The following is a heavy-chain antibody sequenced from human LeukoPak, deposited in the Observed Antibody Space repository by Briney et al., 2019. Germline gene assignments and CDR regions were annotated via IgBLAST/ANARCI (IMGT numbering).Heavy chain of an antibody. CDR2: ISWNSGSI. CDR1: GFTFDDYA. CDR3: AKDRDYSKILIDY. V-gene: IGHV3-9*01. Sequence: GRSLRLSCAASGFTFDDYAMHWVRQAPGKGLERVSGISWNSGSIGYADSVKGRFTISRDNSKNTLYLQMNSLRAEDTAVYYCAKDRDYSKILIDYWGQGTLVTVSS. D-gene: IGHD4-4*01. J-gene: IGHJ4*02.